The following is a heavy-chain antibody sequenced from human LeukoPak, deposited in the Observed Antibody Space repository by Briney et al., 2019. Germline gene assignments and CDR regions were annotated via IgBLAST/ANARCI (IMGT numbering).Heavy chain of an antibody. CDR1: GFTLSTYS. D-gene: IGHD3-16*02. V-gene: IGHV3-21*01. CDR2: ISFSSSHI. J-gene: IGHJ4*02. CDR3: EVMFGRVIVRQFDY. Sequence: GGSLRLSCAASGFTLSTYSVNWVRQAPGKGREWVSSISFSSSHIYYADSVKVRFNISRDNAKNSLYLQMNTLRAEDTAVYYCEVMFGRVIVRQFDYWGQGTLVTVSS.